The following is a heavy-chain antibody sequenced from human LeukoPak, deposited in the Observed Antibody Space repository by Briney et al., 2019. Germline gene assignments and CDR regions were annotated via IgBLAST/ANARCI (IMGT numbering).Heavy chain of an antibody. Sequence: LETLSLTCAVSGGSFSGYYWSWIRQPPGKGLEWVAYIYYSGSTNYNPSPKGRVTISVDTSKNQFSLKLNSLTAAETAVYYCARVADIVLIPAALVLHPWGQGTLVTVSS. J-gene: IGHJ5*02. CDR1: GGSFSGYY. D-gene: IGHD2-2*01. CDR2: IYYSGST. CDR3: ARVADIVLIPAALVLHP. V-gene: IGHV4-59*12.